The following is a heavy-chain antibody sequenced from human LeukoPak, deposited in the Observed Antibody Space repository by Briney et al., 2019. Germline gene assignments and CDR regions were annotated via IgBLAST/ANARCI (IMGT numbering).Heavy chain of an antibody. D-gene: IGHD5-18*01. CDR1: GFTFSSYG. V-gene: IGHV3-30*03. CDR2: ISYDGSNK. J-gene: IGHJ2*01. CDR3: ARDPRGYSYGYWYFDL. Sequence: GGSLRLSCAASGFTFSSYGMHWVRQAPGKGLEWVAVISYDGSNKYYADSVQGRFTISRDNAKNSLYLQMNSLRAEDTALYYCARDPRGYSYGYWYFDLWGRGTLVTVSS.